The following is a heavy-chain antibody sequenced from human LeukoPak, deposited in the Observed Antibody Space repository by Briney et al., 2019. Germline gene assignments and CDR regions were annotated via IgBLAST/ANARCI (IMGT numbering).Heavy chain of an antibody. CDR1: GFTFSSYG. CDR2: IRYDGSNK. J-gene: IGHJ4*02. D-gene: IGHD2-2*01. V-gene: IGHV3-30*02. Sequence: PGGSLRLSCAASGFTFSSYGMHWVRQAPGKGLEWVVFIRYDGSNKYYADSVKGRFTISRDNSKNTLYLQMNSLRAEDTAVYYCAKAASASAAIDYWGQGTLVTVSS. CDR3: AKAASASAAIDY.